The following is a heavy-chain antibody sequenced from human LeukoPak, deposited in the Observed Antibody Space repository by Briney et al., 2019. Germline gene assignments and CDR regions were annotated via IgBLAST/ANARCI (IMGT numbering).Heavy chain of an antibody. Sequence: GGSLRLSCAASGFTFSSYAMSWVRQAPGRGLEWLALIRHDGNEEWYVDSVRGRFTISRDNSKNTVFLQMNSLRADDTAVYYCARWGIVGHDAFDLWGQGTMVTVSS. CDR3: ARWGIVGHDAFDL. V-gene: IGHV3-33*08. CDR1: GFTFSSYA. J-gene: IGHJ3*01. CDR2: IRHDGNEE. D-gene: IGHD3-22*01.